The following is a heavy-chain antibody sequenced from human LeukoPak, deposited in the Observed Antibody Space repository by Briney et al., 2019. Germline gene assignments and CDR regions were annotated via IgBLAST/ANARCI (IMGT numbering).Heavy chain of an antibody. D-gene: IGHD6-13*01. CDR3: AKGDSSSWYDYYFDY. CDR1: GFSFNNYD. Sequence: GGSLRLSCAASGFSFNNYDMNWVRQAPGKGLEWVAVIWYDGSNKYYADSVKGRFTISRDNSKNTLYLQMNSLRAEDTAVYYCAKGDSSSWYDYYFDYWGQGTLVTVSS. V-gene: IGHV3-33*08. CDR2: IWYDGSNK. J-gene: IGHJ4*02.